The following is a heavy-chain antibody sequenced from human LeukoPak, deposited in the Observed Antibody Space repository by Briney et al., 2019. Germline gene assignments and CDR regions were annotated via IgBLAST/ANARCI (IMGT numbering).Heavy chain of an antibody. CDR3: ARDAPPGVYCSSTSCQNNWFDR. CDR1: GYTFTSYY. CDR2: INPSGGST. J-gene: IGHJ5*02. V-gene: IGHV1-46*01. D-gene: IGHD2-2*01. Sequence: GASVKVSCKASGYTFTSYYMHWVRQAPGQGLEWMGIINPSGGSTSYAQKFQGRVTMTRDTSTSTVYMELSSLRSEDTAVYYCARDAPPGVYCSSTSCQNNWFDRWGQGTLVTVSS.